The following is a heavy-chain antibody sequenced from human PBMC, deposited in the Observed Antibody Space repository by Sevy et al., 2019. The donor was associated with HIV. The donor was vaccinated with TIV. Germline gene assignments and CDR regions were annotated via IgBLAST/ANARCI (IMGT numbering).Heavy chain of an antibody. J-gene: IGHJ6*03. CDR2: IYSSGST. CDR1: GDSISSGNYF. V-gene: IGHV4-61*02. CDR3: AREGRYCSGSDCYSDTYYMDV. Sequence: SETLSLTCTVSGDSISSGNYFWSWIRQPAGKGLEWIGRIYSSGSTNYNPSLKSRVTISVDTSKNQFSLRLSSVTAADTAVYYCAREGRYCSGSDCYSDTYYMDVWVKGTTVTVSS. D-gene: IGHD2-15*01.